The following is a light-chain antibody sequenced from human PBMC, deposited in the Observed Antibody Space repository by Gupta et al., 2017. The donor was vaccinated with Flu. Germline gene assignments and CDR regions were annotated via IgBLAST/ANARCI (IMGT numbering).Light chain of an antibody. CDR2: STS. V-gene: IGKV1-39*01. CDR1: QNIKTY. J-gene: IGKJ2*01. Sequence: TSSLSASVGDRVTITCRASQNIKTYLNWYQQRPGKAPKLLIYSTSSLQSGVPSRFSGSGYETDFTLTISSLQPEDFATYYCQQTYTTPVTFGQGTKLEIK. CDR3: QQTYTTPVT.